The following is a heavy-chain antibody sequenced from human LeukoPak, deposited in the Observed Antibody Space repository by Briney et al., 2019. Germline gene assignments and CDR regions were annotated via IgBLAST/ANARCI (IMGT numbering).Heavy chain of an antibody. CDR2: INTNTGNP. V-gene: IGHV7-4-1*02. CDR3: ARVQYSSGPTPMDV. CDR1: GYTFTSYA. Sequence: ASVKVSCKASGYTFTSYAMNWVRQAPGQGLEWMGWINTNTGNPTYAQGFTGRFVFSLDTSVSTAYLQISSLKAEDTAVYYCARVQYSSGPTPMDVWGQGSTVTVSS. J-gene: IGHJ6*02. D-gene: IGHD6-19*01.